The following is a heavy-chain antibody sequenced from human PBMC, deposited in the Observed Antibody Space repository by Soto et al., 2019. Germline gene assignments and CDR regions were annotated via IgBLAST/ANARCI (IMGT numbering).Heavy chain of an antibody. CDR2: ISYDGSNK. Sequence: TGGSLRLSCAASGFTFSSYGMHWVRQAPGKGLEWVAVISYDGSNKYYADSVKGRFTISRDNSKNTLYLQMNSLRAEDTAVYYCAKGRKWELLRTLDYWGQGTLVTVSS. CDR3: AKGRKWELLRTLDY. V-gene: IGHV3-30*18. J-gene: IGHJ4*02. CDR1: GFTFSSYG. D-gene: IGHD1-26*01.